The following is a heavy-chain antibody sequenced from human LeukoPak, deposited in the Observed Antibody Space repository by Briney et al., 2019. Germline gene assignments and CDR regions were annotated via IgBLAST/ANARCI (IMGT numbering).Heavy chain of an antibody. CDR1: GFTFSTYT. V-gene: IGHV3-23*01. J-gene: IGHJ4*02. CDR3: AIDPNWGTHS. CDR2: IGSSGGGI. Sequence: GGSLRLSCAASGFTFSTYTMYWVRHPPGKRLEWVSIIGSSGGGIHYADSVKGRFTISKDNSKNALYLQMNSLRVEDTAVYYCAIDPNWGTHSWGQGVLVTVSS. D-gene: IGHD7-27*01.